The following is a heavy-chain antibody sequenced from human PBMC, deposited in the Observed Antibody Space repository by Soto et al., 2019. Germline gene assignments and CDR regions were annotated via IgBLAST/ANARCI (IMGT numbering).Heavy chain of an antibody. CDR3: ARGKKSVYDFWSGYYRPPMDV. CDR2: INHSGST. Sequence: SETLSLTCAVYGGSFSGYYWSWIRQPPGKGLEWIGEINHSGSTNYNPSLKSRVTISVDTSKNQFSLKLSSVTAADTAVYYCARGKKSVYDFWSGYYRPPMDVWGQGTTVTVSS. D-gene: IGHD3-3*01. J-gene: IGHJ6*02. V-gene: IGHV4-34*01. CDR1: GGSFSGYY.